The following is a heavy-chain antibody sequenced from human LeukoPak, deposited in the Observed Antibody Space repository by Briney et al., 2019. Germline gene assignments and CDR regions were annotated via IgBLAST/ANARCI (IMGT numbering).Heavy chain of an antibody. CDR2: ISSDGRYI. D-gene: IGHD6-6*01. CDR1: GFTFSRNA. Sequence: PGGSLRLSCGGSGFTFSRNAINWVRQTPGKGLEWLSAISSDGRYIYYTDSVKGRFTTSRDNSRNTVYLQMNGLRVEDTAAYSCATVMGSSPSTAYFAYWGQGTLVTVSS. J-gene: IGHJ4*02. V-gene: IGHV3-23*01. CDR3: ATVMGSSPSTAYFAY.